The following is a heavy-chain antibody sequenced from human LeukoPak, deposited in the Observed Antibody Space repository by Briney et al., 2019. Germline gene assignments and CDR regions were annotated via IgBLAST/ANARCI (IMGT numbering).Heavy chain of an antibody. J-gene: IGHJ4*02. CDR3: ARAAQDFDY. Sequence: PGGSLRLSCAASGFTVSSNSMTWVRQAPGKGLEWVSIIYSGNSTYYADSVEGRFTTSRDNSKNTLYLQMNSLRVEDTAMYYCARAAQDFDYWGQGTLVTVSS. V-gene: IGHV3-53*01. CDR1: GFTVSSNS. CDR2: IYSGNST.